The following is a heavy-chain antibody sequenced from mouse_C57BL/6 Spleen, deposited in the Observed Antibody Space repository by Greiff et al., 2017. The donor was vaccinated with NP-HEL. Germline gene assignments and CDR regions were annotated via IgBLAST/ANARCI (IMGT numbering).Heavy chain of an antibody. J-gene: IGHJ4*01. CDR1: GYTFTSYL. CDR2: INPSSGYT. D-gene: IGHD2-4*01. CDR3: ARYYDYDMDY. Sequence: VQLQQSGAELAKPGASVKLSCKASGYTFTSYLMHWVKQRPGQGLEWIGYINPSSGYTKYNQKFKDKATLTADKSSSTAYMRLISLTSEDSAVYCCARYYDYDMDYWGQGTSVTVSS. V-gene: IGHV1-7*01.